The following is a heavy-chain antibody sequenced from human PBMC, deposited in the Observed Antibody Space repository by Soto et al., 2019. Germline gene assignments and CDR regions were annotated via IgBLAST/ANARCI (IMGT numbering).Heavy chain of an antibody. V-gene: IGHV4-31*11. D-gene: IGHD5-12*01. CDR3: ATNRGFDFYYFDS. CDR2: IYFSGTT. J-gene: IGHJ4*02. Sequence: PSGTLSLTCAVSGASIKTGGYYWSWIRQHPTKGLEWIGYIYFSGTTWYNPSLKSRVVMSVDLSQNQVSLNLTSVTSADTAVYFFATNRGFDFYYFDSWGQGTPVTVSS. CDR1: GASIKTGGYY.